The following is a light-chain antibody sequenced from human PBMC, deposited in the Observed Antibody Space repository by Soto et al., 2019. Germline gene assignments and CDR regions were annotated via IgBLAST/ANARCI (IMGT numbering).Light chain of an antibody. CDR2: AAS. CDR3: QQDGDSPIT. CDR1: QSVSSNY. J-gene: IGKJ5*01. Sequence: EILLANCPGPLSLSPAERATLSCIAGQSVSSNYLAWYQQKPGQAPRLLIYAASSRATGIPDRFSGSGSGTDFTLTIDGLEPEDFVVYYCQQDGDSPITFGQGTRLEN. V-gene: IGKV3-20*01.